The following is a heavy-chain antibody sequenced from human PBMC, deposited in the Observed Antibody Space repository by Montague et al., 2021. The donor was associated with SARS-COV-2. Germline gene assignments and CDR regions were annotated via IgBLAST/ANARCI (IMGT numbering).Heavy chain of an antibody. V-gene: IGHV6-1*01. J-gene: IGHJ4*02. D-gene: IGHD1-14*01. CDR3: TQERGPGRTTWHYFDY. CDR2: TYYRSKWYN. CDR1: GDSVSSNIAA. Sequence: CAISGDSVSSNIAAWYWIRQSPSRGLEWLGWTYYRSKWYNDYAVSVRRRITISPDTSKNQFSLQLNSVTPEDTAVYYCTQERGPGRTTWHYFDYWGQGTLVTVSS.